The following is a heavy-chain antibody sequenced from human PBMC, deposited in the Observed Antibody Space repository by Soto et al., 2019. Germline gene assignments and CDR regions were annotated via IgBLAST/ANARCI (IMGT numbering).Heavy chain of an antibody. V-gene: IGHV4-59*01. D-gene: IGHD3-16*01. CDR1: GGSISSYY. CDR3: ARDLGYFDY. CDR2: IYYSGST. Sequence: SETLSLTCTVSGGSISSYYWSWIRQPPGKGLEWIGYIYYSGSTNYNPSLKSRVTISVDTSKNQFSLKLSSVTAADTAVYYCARDLGYFDYWGQGTLVTVSS. J-gene: IGHJ4*02.